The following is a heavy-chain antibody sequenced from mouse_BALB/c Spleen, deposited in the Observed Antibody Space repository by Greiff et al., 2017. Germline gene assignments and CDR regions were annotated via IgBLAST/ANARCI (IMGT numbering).Heavy chain of an antibody. J-gene: IGHJ3*01. CDR3: ARGRTAWFAY. CDR2: ISSGSSTI. V-gene: IGHV5-17*02. CDR1: GFTFSSFG. D-gene: IGHD4-1*01. Sequence: EVQLVESGGGLVPPGGSRKLSCAASGFTFSSFGMHWVRQAPEKGLEWVAYISSGSSTIYYADTVKGRFTISRDNPKNTLFLQMTSLRSEDTAMYYCARGRTAWFAYWGQGTLVTVSA.